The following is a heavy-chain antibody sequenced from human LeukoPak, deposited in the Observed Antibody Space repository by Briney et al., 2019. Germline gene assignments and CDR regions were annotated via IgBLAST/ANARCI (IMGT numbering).Heavy chain of an antibody. CDR2: ISGSGGST. V-gene: IGHV3-23*01. CDR3: AKDRVPYCSSTSCYGLDY. J-gene: IGHJ4*02. Sequence: PGGSLRLSCAASGFTFSSYAMSWVRQAPGKGLEWVSAISGSGGSTYYADSVKGRFTISRDNSKNTLYLQMNSLRAEDTAVYYCAKDRVPYCSSTSCYGLDYWGQGTPVTVSS. CDR1: GFTFSSYA. D-gene: IGHD2-2*01.